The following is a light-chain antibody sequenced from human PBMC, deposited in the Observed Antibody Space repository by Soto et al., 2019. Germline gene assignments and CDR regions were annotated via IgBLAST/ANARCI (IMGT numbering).Light chain of an antibody. CDR2: GAS. Sequence: ASQSVSSYLAWYQQKPGQAPRLLIYGASSRATGIPDRFSFSGSGTDIRLRSAGLASQHIPVSYRWQYGRCPIDLGQGTRLEIK. CDR1: QSVSSY. CDR3: WQYGRCPID. V-gene: IGKV3-20*01. J-gene: IGKJ5*01.